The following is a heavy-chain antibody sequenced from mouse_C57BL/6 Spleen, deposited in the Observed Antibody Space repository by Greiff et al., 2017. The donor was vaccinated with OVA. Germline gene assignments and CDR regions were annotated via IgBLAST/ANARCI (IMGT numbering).Heavy chain of an antibody. V-gene: IGHV1-69*01. D-gene: IGHD1-1*01. J-gene: IGHJ3*01. CDR1: GYTFTSYW. CDR2: IDPSDSYT. CDR3: ARSGYYGSSPWFAY. Sequence: VQLQQPGAELVMPGASVKLSCKASGYTFTSYWMHWVKQRPGQGLEWIGEIDPSDSYTNHNQKFKGKSTLTVDKSSSTAYMQLSSLTSEDSAVYYCARSGYYGSSPWFAYWGQGTLVTVSA.